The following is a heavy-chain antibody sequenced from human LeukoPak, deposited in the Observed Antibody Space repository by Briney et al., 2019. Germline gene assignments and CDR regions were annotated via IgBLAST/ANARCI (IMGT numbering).Heavy chain of an antibody. CDR2: IDPSGGST. CDR1: GYIFTGYY. CDR3: ARGFCSGGSCYSYDY. Sequence: ASVTVSCKASGYIFTGYYMHWVRQAPGQGLEWMGVIDPSGGSTNYARKFQGRVTMTSDTSTSTVYMELSSLRSEDTAVYYCARGFCSGGSCYSYDYWGQGTLVTVSS. J-gene: IGHJ4*02. D-gene: IGHD2-15*01. V-gene: IGHV1-46*01.